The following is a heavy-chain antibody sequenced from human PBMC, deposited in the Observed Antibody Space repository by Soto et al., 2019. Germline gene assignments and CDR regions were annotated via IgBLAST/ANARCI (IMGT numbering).Heavy chain of an antibody. J-gene: IGHJ6*02. CDR2: MNPNSGNT. Sequence: QVQLVQSGAEVKKPGASVKVSCKASGYTFTSYDINWVRQATGQGLEWMGWMNPNSGNTGYAQKFQGRVTMTSNTSISTAYMELSSLISEDTAVYYCARRGYSSSWYYYYYYGMDVWGQGTTVTVSS. CDR1: GYTFTSYD. CDR3: ARRGYSSSWYYYYYYGMDV. D-gene: IGHD6-13*01. V-gene: IGHV1-8*01.